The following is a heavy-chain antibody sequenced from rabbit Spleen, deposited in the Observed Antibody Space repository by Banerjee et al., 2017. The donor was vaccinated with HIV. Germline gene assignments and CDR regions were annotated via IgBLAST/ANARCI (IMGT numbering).Heavy chain of an antibody. J-gene: IGHJ4*01. Sequence: QSLEESGGGLVKPGTSLTLTCKTSGFSFSSGYDMCWVRQAPGKGLEWIACIVPVFGSTYYASWAKGRFAISKTSSTTVTLQMTSLTGADTATYFCARDLTDVIGWNFKLWGPGTLVTVS. CDR1: GFSFSSGYD. CDR3: ARDLTDVIGWNFKL. V-gene: IGHV1S40*01. D-gene: IGHD1-1*01. CDR2: IVPVFGST.